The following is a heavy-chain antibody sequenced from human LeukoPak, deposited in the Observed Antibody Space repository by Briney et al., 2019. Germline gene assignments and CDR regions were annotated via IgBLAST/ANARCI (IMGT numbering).Heavy chain of an antibody. CDR3: AKGRGYRDWIGY. Sequence: PGGSLRLSCAASGFTFSSYSMNWVRQAPGKGLEWVSSISSSSSYIYYADSVKGRFTISRDNAKNSLYLQMNSLRAEDTAVYYCAKGRGYRDWIGYWGQGTLVTVSS. J-gene: IGHJ4*02. CDR2: ISSSSSYI. D-gene: IGHD5-12*01. V-gene: IGHV3-21*01. CDR1: GFTFSSYS.